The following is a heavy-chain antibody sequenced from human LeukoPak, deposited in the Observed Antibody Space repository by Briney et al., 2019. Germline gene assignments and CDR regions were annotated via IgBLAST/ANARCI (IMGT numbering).Heavy chain of an antibody. Sequence: GGSLRLSCAASGFTFSSYGMHWVRQAPGKGLEWVSYISSSSSTIYYADSVKGRFTISRDNAKNSLYLQMNSLRAEDTAVYYCASHKGAFDIWGQGTMVTVSS. CDR1: GFTFSSYG. J-gene: IGHJ3*02. CDR3: ASHKGAFDI. V-gene: IGHV3-48*04. CDR2: ISSSSSTI.